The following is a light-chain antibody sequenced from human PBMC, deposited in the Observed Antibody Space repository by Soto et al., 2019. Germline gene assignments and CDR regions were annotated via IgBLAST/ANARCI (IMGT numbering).Light chain of an antibody. CDR3: QQRSNVCT. V-gene: IGKV3-11*01. J-gene: IGKJ3*01. CDR1: QSVSSY. Sequence: EIVLTQSPATLSLSPGERATLSCRASQSVSSYLAWYQQKPGQAPRLLIYDASHRATGIPARFSGSGSGTDFTLTISSLDPDDVAVYYRQQRSNVCTFGPGTKVDIK. CDR2: DAS.